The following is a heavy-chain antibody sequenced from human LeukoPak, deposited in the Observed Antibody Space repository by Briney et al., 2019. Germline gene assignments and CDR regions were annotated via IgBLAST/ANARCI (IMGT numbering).Heavy chain of an antibody. Sequence: GGSLRLSCAASGFTFSSYGMHWVRQAPGKGLEWVAVIWYDGSNKYYADSVKGRFTISRDNSKNTLYLQMNSLSAEDTAVYYCARDRGGDYNFDYWGQGTLVTVSS. CDR3: ARDRGGDYNFDY. V-gene: IGHV3-33*01. CDR1: GFTFSSYG. J-gene: IGHJ4*02. D-gene: IGHD2-21*02. CDR2: IWYDGSNK.